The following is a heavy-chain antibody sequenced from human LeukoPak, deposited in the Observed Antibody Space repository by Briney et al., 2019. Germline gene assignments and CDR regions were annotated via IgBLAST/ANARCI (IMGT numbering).Heavy chain of an antibody. Sequence: GGSLRLSCAASGFTFDDYGMSWVRQAPGKGLEWVSGINWNGGSTGYADSVKGRFTISRDNAKNSLYLQMNSLRAEDTAVYYCAREEVTMVRGYYYYYMDVWGKGTTVTISS. CDR3: AREEVTMVRGYYYYYMDV. CDR2: INWNGGST. J-gene: IGHJ6*03. D-gene: IGHD3-10*01. V-gene: IGHV3-20*04. CDR1: GFTFDDYG.